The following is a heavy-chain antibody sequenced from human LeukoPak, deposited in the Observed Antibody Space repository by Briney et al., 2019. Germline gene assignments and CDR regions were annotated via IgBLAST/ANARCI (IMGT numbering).Heavy chain of an antibody. CDR2: ISSSSYI. CDR3: ARSRDYGDYD. CDR1: GFTFSSYS. D-gene: IGHD4-17*01. J-gene: IGHJ4*02. V-gene: IGHV3-21*01. Sequence: PGGSLRLSCAASGFTFSSYSMNWVRQAPGKGLEWVSSISSSSYIYYADSVKGRFTISRDNAKNSLYLQMNSLRAEDTAVYYCARSRDYGDYDWGQGTLITVSS.